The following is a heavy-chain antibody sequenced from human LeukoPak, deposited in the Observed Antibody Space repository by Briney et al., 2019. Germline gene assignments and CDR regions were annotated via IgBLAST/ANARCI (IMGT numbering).Heavy chain of an antibody. Sequence: SETLSLTCTVSGGSISSSSYHWGWIRQPPGKGLEWIGSIYYSGSTYYNPSLKSRVTMSVDTSKNQFSLKLSSVTAADTAVYYCARLGPNQLLYKRGVNWFDPWGQGTLVTVSS. D-gene: IGHD2-2*02. V-gene: IGHV4-39*07. CDR2: IYYSGST. CDR3: ARLGPNQLLYKRGVNWFDP. CDR1: GGSISSSSYH. J-gene: IGHJ5*02.